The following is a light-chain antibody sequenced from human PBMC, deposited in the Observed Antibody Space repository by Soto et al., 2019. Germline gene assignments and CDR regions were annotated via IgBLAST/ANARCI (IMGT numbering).Light chain of an antibody. CDR3: QSYDSSNHVV. Sequence: NFMLTQPHSVSESPGKTVTISCTRSSGRIASNYVQWYQQRPGSATTTVIYEDNQRPSGVPDRFSGSIDSSSNSASLTISGLETEDEADYYCQSYDSSNHVVFGGGTKLTVL. CDR1: SGRIASNY. V-gene: IGLV6-57*04. J-gene: IGLJ2*01. CDR2: EDN.